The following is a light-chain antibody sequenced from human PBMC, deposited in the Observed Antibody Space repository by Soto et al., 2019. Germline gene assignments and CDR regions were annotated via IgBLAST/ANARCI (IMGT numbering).Light chain of an antibody. V-gene: IGLV2-8*01. CDR3: SSYGGSNNLL. J-gene: IGLJ2*01. CDR1: SSDVGGYNY. CDR2: EVS. Sequence: QSALTQPPSASGSPGQSVTISCTGTSSDVGGYNYVSWYQQHPGKAPKLMIYEVSKRPSGVPDRFSGSKSGNTASLTVSGLQAEDEADYYCSSYGGSNNLLFGGGTKLTVL.